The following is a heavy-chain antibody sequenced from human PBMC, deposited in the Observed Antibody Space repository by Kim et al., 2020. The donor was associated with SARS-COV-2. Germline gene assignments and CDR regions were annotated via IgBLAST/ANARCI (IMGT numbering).Heavy chain of an antibody. J-gene: IGHJ5*02. CDR2: IIPIFGTA. CDR3: ARDSTEKTGYCSGGSCYLNWFDP. D-gene: IGHD2-15*01. V-gene: IGHV1-69*13. Sequence: SVKVSCKASGGTFSSYAISWVRQAPGQGLEWMGGIIPIFGTANYAQKFQGRVTITADESTSTAYMELSSLRSEDTAVYYCARDSTEKTGYCSGGSCYLNWFDPWGQGTLVTVSS. CDR1: GGTFSSYA.